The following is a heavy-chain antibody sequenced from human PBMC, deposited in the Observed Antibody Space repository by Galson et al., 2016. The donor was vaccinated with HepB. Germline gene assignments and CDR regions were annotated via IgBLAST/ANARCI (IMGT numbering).Heavy chain of an antibody. CDR1: GFTFSHYA. CDR2: ISGRGGRT. Sequence: SLRLSCAASGFTFSHYAMNWVRQAPGKGLDWVSGISGRGGRTYYGNSVKGQFTISRDTSKNTLYLQMNNLRVEDTAVYYCVKEGAWFGGDWFDPWGQGTLVIVSS. V-gene: IGHV3-23*01. J-gene: IGHJ5*01. D-gene: IGHD3-10*01. CDR3: VKEGAWFGGDWFDP.